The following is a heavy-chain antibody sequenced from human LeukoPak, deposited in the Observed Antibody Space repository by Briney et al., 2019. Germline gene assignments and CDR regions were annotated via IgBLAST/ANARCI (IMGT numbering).Heavy chain of an antibody. CDR3: ARGELENYYYYMDV. CDR1: GGTFSSYA. Sequence: GASVKVSCKASGGTFSSYAISWVRQAPGQGLEWMGGIIPIFGTANYAQKFQGRVTITTDESTSTAYMEPSSLRSEDTAVYYCARGELENYYYYMDVWGKGTTVTVS. CDR2: IIPIFGTA. V-gene: IGHV1-69*05. J-gene: IGHJ6*03. D-gene: IGHD3-10*01.